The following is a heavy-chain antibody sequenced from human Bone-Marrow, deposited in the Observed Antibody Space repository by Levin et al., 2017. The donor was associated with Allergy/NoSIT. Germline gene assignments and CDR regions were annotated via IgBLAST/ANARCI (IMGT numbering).Heavy chain of an antibody. Sequence: GGSLRLSCATSGFTFNSYAMNWVRQAPGKGLEWVSGISGSGSTTYYAGSVRGRFTISRDSSTNTLFLQMDSLRAEDTAVYFCAKALKIGWNDAAFESWGQGTLVTVSS. CDR2: ISGSGSTT. D-gene: IGHD1-1*01. V-gene: IGHV3-23*01. CDR1: GFTFNSYA. J-gene: IGHJ4*02. CDR3: AKALKIGWNDAAFES.